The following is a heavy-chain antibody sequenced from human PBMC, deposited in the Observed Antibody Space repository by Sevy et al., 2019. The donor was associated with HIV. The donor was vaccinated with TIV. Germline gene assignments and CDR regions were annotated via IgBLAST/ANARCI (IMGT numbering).Heavy chain of an antibody. CDR2: IYSGGST. Sequence: GGSLRLSCAASGFTVSSNYMSWVRQAPGKGLEWVSVIYSGGSTYYADSVKGGFTISRDNSKNTLVLQMNTLRAEDTAVYYCARGEIVAAGMFYQYYGMDVWGQGTTVTVSS. CDR1: GFTVSSNY. J-gene: IGHJ6*02. V-gene: IGHV3-66*01. CDR3: ARGEIVAAGMFYQYYGMDV. D-gene: IGHD6-13*01.